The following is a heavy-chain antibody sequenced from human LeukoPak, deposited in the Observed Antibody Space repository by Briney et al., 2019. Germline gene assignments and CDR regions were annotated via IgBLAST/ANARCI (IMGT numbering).Heavy chain of an antibody. D-gene: IGHD5-18*01. CDR1: GYTFTGYY. V-gene: IGHV1-2*06. CDR2: INPNSGGT. J-gene: IGHJ4*02. Sequence: ASVTVACKAYGYTFTGYYMHWVRQAPGQGLEWMGRINPNSGGTNYAQKFQGRVTMTRDTSISTAYMELSRLRSDDTAVYYCARDRSTAMAIFDYWGQGTLVTVSS. CDR3: ARDRSTAMAIFDY.